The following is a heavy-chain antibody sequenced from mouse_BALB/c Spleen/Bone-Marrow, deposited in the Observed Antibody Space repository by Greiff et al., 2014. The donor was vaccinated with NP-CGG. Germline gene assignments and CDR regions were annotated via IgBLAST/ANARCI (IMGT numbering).Heavy chain of an antibody. D-gene: IGHD2-10*01. CDR3: TRRSLLSDYYSMDY. V-gene: IGHV1S81*02. CDR1: GHTFTSYY. Sequence: SGAELVKPGASVKLSCKASGHTFTSYYLYWVKQRPGQGLEWIGEINPSNGGTNFNERFKSKASLTVDKSSSTAYTQLNSLTSEDSAVYYCTRRSLLSDYYSMDYWGQGTSVTVSS. CDR2: INPSNGGT. J-gene: IGHJ4*01.